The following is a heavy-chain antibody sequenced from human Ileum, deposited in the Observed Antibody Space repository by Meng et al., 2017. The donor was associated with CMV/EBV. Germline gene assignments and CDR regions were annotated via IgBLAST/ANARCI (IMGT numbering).Heavy chain of an antibody. J-gene: IGHJ4*02. CDR1: GFTFNQHP. D-gene: IGHD5/OR15-5a*01. V-gene: IGHV3-30*03. Sequence: GESLKISCAASGFTFNQHPMNWVRQAPGKGLEWMAVVSYDGTNTYHADSILGRFTVSRDNNRNTVSLQMKRVTSDDTGLYYCVRSPLSVARDFYFDHWGQGAQVTVSS. CDR3: VRSPLSVARDFYFDH. CDR2: VSYDGTNT.